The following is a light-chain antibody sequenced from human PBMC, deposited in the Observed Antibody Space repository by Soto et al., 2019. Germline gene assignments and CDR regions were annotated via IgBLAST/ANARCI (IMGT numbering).Light chain of an antibody. CDR2: GAS. V-gene: IGKV3-20*01. CDR3: QYYGTSPQT. J-gene: IGKJ1*01. CDR1: QSVSSSA. Sequence: EIVLTQSPGTLSLSPGERATLSCRASQSVSSSALAWYQQKPGQAPGRLIYGASSRATGIPDRFSGSGSGTDFTITISRLEPEDFAVYYCQYYGTSPQTFGQGTKVEIK.